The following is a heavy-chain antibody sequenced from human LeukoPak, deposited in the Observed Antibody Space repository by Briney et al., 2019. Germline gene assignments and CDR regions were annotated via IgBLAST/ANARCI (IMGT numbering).Heavy chain of an antibody. V-gene: IGHV3-23*01. CDR3: AKAFQPGIAVAGTVRFDY. CDR2: ISGSGGST. D-gene: IGHD6-19*01. CDR1: GFTFSSYA. Sequence: GSLRLSCAASGFTFSSYAMSWVRQAPGKGLEWVSAISGSGGSTYYADSVKGRFTISRDNSKNTLYLQMNSLRAEDTAVYYCAKAFQPGIAVAGTVRFDYWGQGTLVTVSS. J-gene: IGHJ4*02.